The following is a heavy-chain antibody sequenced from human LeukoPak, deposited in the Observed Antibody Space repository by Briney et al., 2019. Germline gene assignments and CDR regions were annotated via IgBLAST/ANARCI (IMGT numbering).Heavy chain of an antibody. CDR1: GYTFTGYY. D-gene: IGHD3-22*01. CDR3: ARGWYYYDSSGYYYFDY. V-gene: IGHV1-2*02. CDR2: INPNSGGS. J-gene: IGHJ4*02. Sequence: GASVKVSCKASGYTFTGYYMHWVRQAPGQGLEWMGRINPNSGGSNYAQKFQGRVTMTRDTSISTAYMELSRLRSDDTAVYYCARGWYYYDSSGYYYFDYWGQRTLVTVSS.